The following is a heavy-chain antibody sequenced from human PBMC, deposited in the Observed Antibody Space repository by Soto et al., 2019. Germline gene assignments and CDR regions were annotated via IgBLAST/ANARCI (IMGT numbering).Heavy chain of an antibody. Sequence: ASVKVSCKASGYTFTSYGINWVRQATGQGLEWMGWMNPNSGNTGYAQKFQGRDTMTRNTAISTAYMELSSLRSEDTAVYYCARDRMVRGVNYGMDVWGQGTTVTVSS. J-gene: IGHJ6*02. V-gene: IGHV1-8*02. D-gene: IGHD3-10*01. CDR2: MNPNSGNT. CDR3: ARDRMVRGVNYGMDV. CDR1: GYTFTSYG.